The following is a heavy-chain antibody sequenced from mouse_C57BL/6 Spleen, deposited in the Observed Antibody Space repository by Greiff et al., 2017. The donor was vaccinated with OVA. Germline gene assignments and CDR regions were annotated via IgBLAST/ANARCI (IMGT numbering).Heavy chain of an antibody. CDR2: INPNNGGT. V-gene: IGHV1-26*01. CDR1: GYTFTDYY. D-gene: IGHD4-1*01. Sequence: VQLQQSGPELVKPGASVKISCKASGYTFTDYYMNWVKQSHGKSLEWIGDINPNNGGTSYNQKFKGKATLTVDKSSSTAYMELRSLTSEDSAVYYCAREWDVFDYWGQGTTLTVSS. CDR3: AREWDVFDY. J-gene: IGHJ2*01.